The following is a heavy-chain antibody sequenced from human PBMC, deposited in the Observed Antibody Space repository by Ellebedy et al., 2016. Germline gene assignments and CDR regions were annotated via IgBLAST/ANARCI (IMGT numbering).Heavy chain of an antibody. J-gene: IGHJ4*02. D-gene: IGHD5-24*01. Sequence: ASVKVSCXASGYTFTGYYMHWVRQAPGQGLEWMGWINPNSGGTNYAQKFQGRVTMTRDTSFNTAFMELSRLTFDDMAVYFCSRGVDGNNPWWGQGTLVTVSS. CDR1: GYTFTGYY. V-gene: IGHV1-2*02. CDR2: INPNSGGT. CDR3: SRGVDGNNPW.